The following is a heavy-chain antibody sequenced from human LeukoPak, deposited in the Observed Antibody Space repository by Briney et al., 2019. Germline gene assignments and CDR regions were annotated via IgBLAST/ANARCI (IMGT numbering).Heavy chain of an antibody. CDR2: ISSSSSYI. V-gene: IGHV3-21*01. J-gene: IGHJ4*02. CDR1: GLTFSSYS. D-gene: IGHD2-2*01. CDR3: ARGHPYALGYYFDY. Sequence: GGSLRLSCAASGLTFSSYSMNWVRQAPGKGLEWVSSISSSSSYIYYADSVKGRFTISRDNAKNSLYLQMNSLRAEDTAVYYCARGHPYALGYYFDYWGQGTLVTVSS.